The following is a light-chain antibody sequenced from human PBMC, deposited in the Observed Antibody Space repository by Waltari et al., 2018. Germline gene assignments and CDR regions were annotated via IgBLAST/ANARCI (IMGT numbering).Light chain of an antibody. J-gene: IGLJ2*01. CDR1: NIGIHT. V-gene: IGLV3-21*02. CDR2: GNK. CDR3: QVCDNYSDQGV. Sequence: SYVLPQPPSVSVAPGPTANVTCGGNNIGIHTVHCYQCKTGQAPGLVVYGNKERPSGIPERFSGSNSGNTATLTVRRVEAGDEAVYYCQVCDNYSDQGVFGGGTKLTVL.